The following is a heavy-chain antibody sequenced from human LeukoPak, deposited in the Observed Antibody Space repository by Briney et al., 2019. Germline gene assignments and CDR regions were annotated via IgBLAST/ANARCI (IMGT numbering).Heavy chain of an antibody. CDR1: GGSISSGGYS. CDR2: IYHSGST. CDR3: TRDRELGY. J-gene: IGHJ4*02. D-gene: IGHD1-1*01. Sequence: SQTLSLTCAVSGGSISSGGYSWSWLRQPPGKGLEWIGYIYHSGSTYYNPSLKSRVTISVDRSKNQFSLKLSSVTAADTAMYYCTRDRELGYWGQGILVTVSS. V-gene: IGHV4-30-2*01.